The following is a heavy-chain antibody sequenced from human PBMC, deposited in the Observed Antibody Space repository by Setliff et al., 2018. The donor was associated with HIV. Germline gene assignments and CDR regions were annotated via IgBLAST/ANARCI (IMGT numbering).Heavy chain of an antibody. Sequence: ASVKVSCKVSGYTLTKLSMHWVRQALEKGLEWMGGFDPELGETFFAQNFRGRLTMTQDTSTDTAYMELTSLRSDDTAMYYCATDNREGVGTPYYFDYWGQGTQVTVSS. CDR3: ATDNREGVGTPYYFDY. CDR1: GYTLTKLS. CDR2: FDPELGET. J-gene: IGHJ4*02. V-gene: IGHV1-24*01. D-gene: IGHD1-26*01.